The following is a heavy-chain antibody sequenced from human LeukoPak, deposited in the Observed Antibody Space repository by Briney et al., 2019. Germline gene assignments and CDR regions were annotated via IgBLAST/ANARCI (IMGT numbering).Heavy chain of an antibody. Sequence: ASVKVSCKASGYIFASYGISWVRQAPGQGLGWMGWISAYNGDTNYAQKVQGRVTMTTDTSTSTAYMELRSLRSDDTAVYYCARTVTMIGVVIEALLPGFDPWGQGTLVTVSS. CDR3: ARTVTMIGVVIEALLPGFDP. V-gene: IGHV1-18*01. J-gene: IGHJ5*02. CDR2: ISAYNGDT. D-gene: IGHD3-22*01. CDR1: GYIFASYG.